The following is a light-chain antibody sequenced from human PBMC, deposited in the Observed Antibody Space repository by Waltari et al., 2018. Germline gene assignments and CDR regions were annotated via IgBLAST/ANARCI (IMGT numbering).Light chain of an antibody. CDR2: DAS. Sequence: DIKMTQSPSSLSASVGVRVTITCQASQDISNYLNWYQQKPGKAPKLLIYDASNLETGVPSRFSGSGSGTDFTFTISSLQPEDIATYYCQQYDNLPLTFGGGTKVEIK. CDR3: QQYDNLPLT. V-gene: IGKV1-33*01. CDR1: QDISNY. J-gene: IGKJ4*01.